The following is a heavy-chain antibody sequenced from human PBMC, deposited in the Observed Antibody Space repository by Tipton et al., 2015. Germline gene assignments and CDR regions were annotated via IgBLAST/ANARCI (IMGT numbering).Heavy chain of an antibody. CDR2: IYYSGST. CDR1: GGSISRYY. D-gene: IGHD6-19*01. J-gene: IGHJ3*02. V-gene: IGHV4-59*01. Sequence: TLSLTCTVSGGSISRYYWSWIRQPPGKGLEWIGYIYYSGSTNYNPSLKSRVTVLLDTSKTQFSLSLTSVTAADTAVYYCARQSGESSGWPSVFDIWGQGTMVTVSS. CDR3: ARQSGESSGWPSVFDI.